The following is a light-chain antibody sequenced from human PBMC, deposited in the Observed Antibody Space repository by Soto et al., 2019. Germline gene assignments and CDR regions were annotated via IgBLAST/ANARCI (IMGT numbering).Light chain of an antibody. CDR3: SSYTTSSTLV. Sequence: QSALTQPASVSGSPGQSITISCTGTSSDIGGYNFVSWYQQHPGKAPKLMIYDVTNRPPGLSDRFSGSKSGNTASLTISGRQAEDVADYYCSSYTTSSTLVFGGGTQLTVL. J-gene: IGLJ3*02. CDR2: DVT. V-gene: IGLV2-14*03. CDR1: SSDIGGYNF.